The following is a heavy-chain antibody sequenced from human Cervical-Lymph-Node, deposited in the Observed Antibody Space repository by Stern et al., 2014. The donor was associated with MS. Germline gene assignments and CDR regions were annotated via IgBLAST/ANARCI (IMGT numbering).Heavy chain of an antibody. CDR3: VKYCSSSSCSGFDH. J-gene: IGHJ4*02. V-gene: IGHV3-21*01. Sequence: EDQLVESGGGLVKPGGSLRLSCAASGFNFSRYSMNWVRQAPGQGLEWVSSISSTTTYIYYADSVRGRFTISRDNAKTSLFLQMNSLRVEDTAVYYCVKYCSSSSCSGFDHWGQGALVTVSS. CDR1: GFNFSRYS. D-gene: IGHD2-2*01. CDR2: ISSTTTYI.